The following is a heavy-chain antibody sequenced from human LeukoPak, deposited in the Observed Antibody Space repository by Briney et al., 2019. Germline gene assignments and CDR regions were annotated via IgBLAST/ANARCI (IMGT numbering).Heavy chain of an antibody. J-gene: IGHJ6*02. D-gene: IGHD3-10*01. V-gene: IGHV1-69*01. CDR1: GGTFSSYA. CDR3: ARVILNYYGSGSYHPYYYGMDV. CDR2: IIPIFGTA. Sequence: SVKVSCKASGGTFSSYAISWVRQAPGQGLEWMGGIIPIFGTANYAQKFQGRVTITADESTSTAYMELSGLRSEDTAVYYCARVILNYYGSGSYHPYYYGMDVWGQGTTVTVSS.